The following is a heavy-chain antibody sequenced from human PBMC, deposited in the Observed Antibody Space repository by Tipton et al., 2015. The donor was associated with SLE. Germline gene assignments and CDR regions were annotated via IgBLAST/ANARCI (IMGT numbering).Heavy chain of an antibody. CDR1: GYSISSGYY. CDR2: IHHSGIT. Sequence: TLSLTCAVSGYSISSGYYWGWIRQPPGKGLEWIGNIHHSGITYYNPSLKSRVTISLDTSKNQFSLKLSSVTAADTAVYYCARETPVTTRVVYYYYMDVWGKGTTVTISS. CDR3: ARETPVTTRVVYYYYMDV. V-gene: IGHV4-38-2*02. D-gene: IGHD4-11*01. J-gene: IGHJ6*03.